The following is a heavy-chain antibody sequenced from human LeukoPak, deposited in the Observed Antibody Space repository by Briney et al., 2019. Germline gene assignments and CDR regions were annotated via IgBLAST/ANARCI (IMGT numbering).Heavy chain of an antibody. CDR1: GGSMSSYY. V-gene: IGHV4-59*01. J-gene: IGHJ6*02. D-gene: IGHD5-12*01. Sequence: PSETLSLTCTVSGGSMSSYYWSWIRQPPGKGLEWIGYIYYSGSTNYNPSLKSRVTISVDTSKNQFSLKLSSVTAADTAVYYCARGFGSGYDFPTYLHGMDVWGQGTTVTASS. CDR3: ARGFGSGYDFPTYLHGMDV. CDR2: IYYSGST.